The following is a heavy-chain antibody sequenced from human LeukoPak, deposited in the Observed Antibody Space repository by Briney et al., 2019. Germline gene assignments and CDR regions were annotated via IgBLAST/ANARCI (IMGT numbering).Heavy chain of an antibody. CDR3: ANDVRRSGYCSGGSCYSRLGY. CDR1: GYTFTSYG. J-gene: IGHJ4*02. CDR2: ISAYNGNT. V-gene: IGHV1-18*01. D-gene: IGHD2-15*01. Sequence: ASVKVSCKASGYTFTSYGSSWVRQAPGQGLEWMGWISAYNGNTNYAQKLQGRVTITTDTSTSTSYMELRSLRSDDTAVYYCANDVRRSGYCSGGSCYSRLGYWGQGTLVTVSS.